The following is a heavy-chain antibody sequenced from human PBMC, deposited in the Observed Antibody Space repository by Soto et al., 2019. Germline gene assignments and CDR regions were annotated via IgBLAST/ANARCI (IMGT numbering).Heavy chain of an antibody. CDR2: ISYHGSDK. Sequence: GGSLRLSCAVSGFTFSIYGMNWVRQAPGKGLEWVAGISYHGSDKYYGDSVRGRFTISRDNSKNTLYPQMNSLRAEDTAVYYCATSFTTTVTSPNWFDPWGQGTLVTVSS. V-gene: IGHV3-30*03. D-gene: IGHD4-17*01. CDR3: ATSFTTTVTSPNWFDP. J-gene: IGHJ5*02. CDR1: GFTFSIYG.